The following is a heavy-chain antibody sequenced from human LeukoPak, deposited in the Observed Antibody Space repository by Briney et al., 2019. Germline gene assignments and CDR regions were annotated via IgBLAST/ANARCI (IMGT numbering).Heavy chain of an antibody. V-gene: IGHV3-21*01. D-gene: IGHD5-12*01. J-gene: IGHJ4*02. CDR1: GFTFSSYS. CDR3: ARIPSGYDFDFEFDY. Sequence: PGGSLRLSCAASGFTFSSYSMNWVRQAPGKGLEWVSSISSSSSHIYYADSVKGRFTISRDNAKNSLYLQMNSLRAEDTAVYYCARIPSGYDFDFEFDYWGQGTLVTVSS. CDR2: ISSSSSHI.